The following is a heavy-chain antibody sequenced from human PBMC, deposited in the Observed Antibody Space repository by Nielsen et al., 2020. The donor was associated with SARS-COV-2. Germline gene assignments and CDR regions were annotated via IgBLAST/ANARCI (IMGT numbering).Heavy chain of an antibody. Sequence: ASVKVSCKASGYTFTSYGISWVRQAPGKGLEWMGGFDPEDGETIYAQKFQGRVTMTEDTSTDTAYMELSSLRSEDTAVYYCATDGGYGVFDYWGQGTLVTVSS. CDR3: ATDGGYGVFDY. J-gene: IGHJ4*02. V-gene: IGHV1-24*01. CDR1: GYTFTSYG. D-gene: IGHD5-12*01. CDR2: FDPEDGET.